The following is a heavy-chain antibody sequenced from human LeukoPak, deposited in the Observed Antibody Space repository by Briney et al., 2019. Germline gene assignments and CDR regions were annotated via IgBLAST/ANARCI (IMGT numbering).Heavy chain of an antibody. CDR1: GFTFSNAW. D-gene: IGHD2-2*01. J-gene: IGHJ1*01. Sequence: GGSLRLSCAASGFTFSNAWMSWVRQAPGKGLEWVGRIKSKTDGGTTDYAAPVKGRFTISRDDSKNTLYLQMNSLKTEDTAVYYCTTEYQLLFPEYFQHWGQGTLATVSS. CDR2: IKSKTDGGTT. V-gene: IGHV3-15*01. CDR3: TTEYQLLFPEYFQH.